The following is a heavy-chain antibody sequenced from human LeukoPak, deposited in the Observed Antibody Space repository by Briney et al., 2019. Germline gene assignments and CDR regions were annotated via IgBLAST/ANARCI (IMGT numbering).Heavy chain of an antibody. D-gene: IGHD2-15*01. CDR3: ARDPLYCSGGSCYSSEGYYFDY. J-gene: IGHJ4*02. Sequence: ASVKVSCKASGYTFTSYGISWVRQAPGRGLEWMGWISAYNGNTNYAQKLQGRVTMTTDTSTSTAYMELRSLRSDDTAVYYCARDPLYCSGGSCYSSEGYYFDYWGQGTLVTVSS. CDR1: GYTFTSYG. CDR2: ISAYNGNT. V-gene: IGHV1-18*01.